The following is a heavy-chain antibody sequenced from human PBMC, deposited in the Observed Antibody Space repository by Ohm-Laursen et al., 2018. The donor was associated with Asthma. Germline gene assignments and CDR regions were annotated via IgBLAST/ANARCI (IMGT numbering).Heavy chain of an antibody. J-gene: IGHJ4*02. D-gene: IGHD5-24*01. Sequence: SLRLSCSASGFTFSSYAMSWVRQAPGKGLEWVSAISGSGGSTYYADSVKGRFTISRDNSKNTLYLQMNSLRAEDTAVYYCSSTRDGYNYDYWGQGTLVAVSS. CDR3: SSTRDGYNYDY. CDR1: GFTFSSYA. V-gene: IGHV3-23*01. CDR2: ISGSGGST.